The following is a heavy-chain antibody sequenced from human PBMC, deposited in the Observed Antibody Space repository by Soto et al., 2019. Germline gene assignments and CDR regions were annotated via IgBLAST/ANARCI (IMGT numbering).Heavy chain of an antibody. CDR2: IYSGGAT. Sequence: GGSLRLSCAASGFSVSSSHMIWVRQAPGKGLEWVSVIYSGGATYYAVSVKGRFTIFRDRSKNTVYFQMDGLRTEDTAVYHCALLGPYGSESYSVRYNWIDPWGQGTLVTVSS. CDR1: GFSVSSSH. V-gene: IGHV3-53*01. CDR3: ALLGPYGSESYSVRYNWIDP. J-gene: IGHJ5*02. D-gene: IGHD3-10*01.